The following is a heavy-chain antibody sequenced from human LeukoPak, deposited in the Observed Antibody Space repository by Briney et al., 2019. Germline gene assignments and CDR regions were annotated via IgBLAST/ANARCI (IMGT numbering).Heavy chain of an antibody. CDR3: AKDLYFKPASGAFDI. J-gene: IGHJ3*02. CDR2: IRYDGSKK. V-gene: IGHV3-30*02. Sequence: GGSLRLSCAASRFTFSSYGMHWVPQAPGKGLERGAFIRYDGSKKYYADSVKGRFTISRDNSKNTLYLQMNSLRAEDTAVYYCAKDLYFKPASGAFDIWGQGTMVTVSS. D-gene: IGHD1-14*01. CDR1: RFTFSSYG.